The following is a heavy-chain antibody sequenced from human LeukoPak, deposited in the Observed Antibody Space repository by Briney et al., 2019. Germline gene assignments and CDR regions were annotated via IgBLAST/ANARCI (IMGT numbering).Heavy chain of an antibody. V-gene: IGHV3-21*01. CDR2: ISSSSSYI. CDR1: GFTFSSYS. D-gene: IGHD2-2*01. J-gene: IGHJ6*03. CDR3: AREDIVVVPAATRQGYYYYYMDV. Sequence: GGSLRLSCAASGFTFSSYSMNWVRQAPGKGLEWVSSISSSSSYIYYADSVKGRFTISRDNAKNSLYLQMNSLRAEDTAVYYCAREDIVVVPAATRQGYYYYYMDVWGKGTTVTVSS.